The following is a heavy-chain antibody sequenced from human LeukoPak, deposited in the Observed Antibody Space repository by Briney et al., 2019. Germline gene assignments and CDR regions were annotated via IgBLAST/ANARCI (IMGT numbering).Heavy chain of an antibody. V-gene: IGHV1-8*03. J-gene: IGHJ4*02. CDR3: AREEGSYGLDY. CDR2: MNPNSGNT. Sequence: PSVKVSCKASGYTFTSYDINWVRQATGQGLEWMGWMNPNSGNTGYAQKFQGRVTITRNTSTSTAYMELSSLRSEDTAVYYCAREEGSYGLDYWGQGTLVTVSS. D-gene: IGHD5-18*01. CDR1: GYTFTSYD.